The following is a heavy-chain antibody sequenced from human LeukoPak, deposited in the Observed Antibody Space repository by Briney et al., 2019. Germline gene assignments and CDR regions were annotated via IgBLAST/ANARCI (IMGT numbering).Heavy chain of an antibody. V-gene: IGHV3-11*04. CDR3: ARAGNWNVLYYYYYMDV. CDR1: GFTFSDYY. CDR2: ISSGGSTI. J-gene: IGHJ6*03. D-gene: IGHD1-20*01. Sequence: GGSLRLSCAASGFTFSDYYMTWIRQAPGKGLEWVSYISSGGSTIYYADSVKGRFTISRDNARNSLYLQMNSLRAEDTAVYYCARAGNWNVLYYYYYMDVWGKGTTVTISS.